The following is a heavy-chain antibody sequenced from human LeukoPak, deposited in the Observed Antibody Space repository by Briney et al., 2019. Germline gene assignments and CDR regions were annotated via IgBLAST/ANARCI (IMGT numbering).Heavy chain of an antibody. V-gene: IGHV3-30*19. CDR2: ISYDGSNK. D-gene: IGHD5-12*01. CDR3: ARDYGDIVTTISSYYYGMDV. CDR1: GFTFSSYG. J-gene: IGHJ6*02. Sequence: GGSLRLSCAASGFTFSSYGMHWVRQAPGKGLEGVAVISYDGSNKYYADSVKGRFTISRDNSKNTLFLQMNSLRAEDTAVYYCARDYGDIVTTISSYYYGMDVWGQGTTVTVSS.